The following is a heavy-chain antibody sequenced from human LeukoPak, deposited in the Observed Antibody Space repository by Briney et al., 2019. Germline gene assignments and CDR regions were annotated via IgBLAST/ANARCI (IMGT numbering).Heavy chain of an antibody. CDR3: ARGGISYYYDSSGYVVDY. CDR1: GGTFSRYA. CDR2: IIPIFGTA. D-gene: IGHD3-22*01. Sequence: SVKVSCKASGGTFSRYAISWVRQAPGQGLEWMGGIIPIFGTANYAQKFQGRVTITADESTSTAYMELSSLRSEDTAVYYFARGGISYYYDSSGYVVDYWGQGTLVTVSP. V-gene: IGHV1-69*13. J-gene: IGHJ4*02.